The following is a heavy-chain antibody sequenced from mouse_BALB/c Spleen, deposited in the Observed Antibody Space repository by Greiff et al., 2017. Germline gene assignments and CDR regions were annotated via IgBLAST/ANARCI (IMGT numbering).Heavy chain of an antibody. D-gene: IGHD1-2*01. V-gene: IGHV10-1*02. CDR1: GFTFNTYA. J-gene: IGHJ2*01. CDR2: IRSKSNNYAT. CDR3: VRQTTAFDY. Sequence: EVQLQQSGGGLVQPKGSLKLSCAASGFTFNTYAMNWVRQAPGKGLEWVARIRSKSNNYATYYADSVKDRFTISRDDSQSMLYLQMNNLKTEDTAMYYCVRQTTAFDYWGQGTTLTVSS.